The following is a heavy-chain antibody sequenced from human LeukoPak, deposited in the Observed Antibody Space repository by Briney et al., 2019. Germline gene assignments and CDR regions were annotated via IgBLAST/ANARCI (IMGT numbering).Heavy chain of an antibody. CDR3: ARAGVVIYYDSSAWFDP. D-gene: IGHD3-22*01. CDR2: ISRSSSYT. Sequence: KPGGSLRLSCAASGFTFSDYYMSCIRQAPGKGLEWVSYISRSSSYTNYADSVKGRFTISRDNAKNSLYLQMNSLRAEDTAVYYCARAGVVIYYDSSAWFDPWGQGTLVTVSS. CDR1: GFTFSDYY. V-gene: IGHV3-11*06. J-gene: IGHJ5*02.